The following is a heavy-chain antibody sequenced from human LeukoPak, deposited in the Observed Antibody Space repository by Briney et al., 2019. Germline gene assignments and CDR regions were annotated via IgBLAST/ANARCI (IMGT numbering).Heavy chain of an antibody. D-gene: IGHD6-13*01. V-gene: IGHV1-8*01. CDR3: ARDSVDSSSWYLAYWFDP. Sequence: ASVKVSCKASGYTFTSYDINWVRQATGQGLEWMGWMNPNSGNTGYAQKFQGRVTMTRNTSISTAYMELSSLRSEDTAVYYCARDSVDSSSWYLAYWFDPWGQGTLVTVSS. CDR2: MNPNSGNT. J-gene: IGHJ5*02. CDR1: GYTFTSYD.